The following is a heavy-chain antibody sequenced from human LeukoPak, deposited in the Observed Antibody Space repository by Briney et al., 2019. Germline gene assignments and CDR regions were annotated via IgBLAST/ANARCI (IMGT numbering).Heavy chain of an antibody. CDR1: GFTFRRYG. Sequence: PGGALRLSCAASGFTFRRYGMHWARPAPGTGLEWVEFIRYDESNQYYEDSVQGRFTISRDNSKNTLYLQMTSLRAEDTAVYYCARGVYCSSTSCYKKPADFDYWGQGTLVTVSS. CDR2: IRYDESNQ. D-gene: IGHD2-2*02. CDR3: ARGVYCSSTSCYKKPADFDY. J-gene: IGHJ4*02. V-gene: IGHV3-30*02.